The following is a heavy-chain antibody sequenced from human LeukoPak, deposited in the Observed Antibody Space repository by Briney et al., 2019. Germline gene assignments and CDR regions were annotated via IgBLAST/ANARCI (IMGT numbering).Heavy chain of an antibody. Sequence: GESLKISCKGSGYTFPYSWIGWVRQMPGKGLEWMGIIYPGDSDTRYSPSFQGQVTISADKSISTAYLQWSSLKASDTAMYYCARHRPGGGNYDSFHYWGQGTLVTVSS. D-gene: IGHD1-26*01. V-gene: IGHV5-51*01. CDR2: IYPGDSDT. J-gene: IGHJ4*02. CDR3: ARHRPGGGNYDSFHY. CDR1: GYTFPYSW.